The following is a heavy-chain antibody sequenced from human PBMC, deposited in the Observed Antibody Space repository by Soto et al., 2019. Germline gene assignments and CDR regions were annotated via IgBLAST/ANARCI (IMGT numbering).Heavy chain of an antibody. D-gene: IGHD1-26*01. CDR3: ARGYGAGAMPPFDY. V-gene: IGHV3-74*01. Sequence: EVQLVESGGGLVQPGGSLRLSCAASGFTFSYYWMHWVRQAPGKGLVWVSRIESDGSTTSYADSVKGRFTISRDNAKNMLNLQLNSLTAEDTAVYYCARGYGAGAMPPFDYWGQGTLVTVFS. J-gene: IGHJ4*02. CDR2: IESDGSTT. CDR1: GFTFSYYW.